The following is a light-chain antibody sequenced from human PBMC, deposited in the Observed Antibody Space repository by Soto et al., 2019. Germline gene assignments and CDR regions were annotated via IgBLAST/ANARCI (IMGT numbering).Light chain of an antibody. J-gene: IGKJ5*01. CDR2: GAS. V-gene: IGKV3-20*01. CDR1: QSVSNNY. CDR3: QQHGTSPIT. Sequence: EIVLTQSPGTLSLSPGYRATLSCRASQSVSNNYLAWYQQKPGQAPRLLIYGASNRATGIPDRFSGSGSGTDFTLTISRLEPVDFAVYYCQQHGTSPITFGQGTRLEIK.